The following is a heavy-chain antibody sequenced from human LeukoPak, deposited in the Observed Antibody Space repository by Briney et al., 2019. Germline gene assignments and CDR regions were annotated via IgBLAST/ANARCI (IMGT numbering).Heavy chain of an antibody. D-gene: IGHD4-17*01. J-gene: IGHJ1*01. V-gene: IGHV3-48*01. Sequence: GGSLRLSCVASGFTFSNYGMNWVRQAPGKGLEWVSYISRNSGSIYYAYSVKGRFTISRDNAKNSLYLQMDSLRAEDTAVYYCARPLGDYGDYVSYFHHWGQGTLVTVSS. CDR3: ARPLGDYGDYVSYFHH. CDR2: ISRNSGSI. CDR1: GFTFSNYG.